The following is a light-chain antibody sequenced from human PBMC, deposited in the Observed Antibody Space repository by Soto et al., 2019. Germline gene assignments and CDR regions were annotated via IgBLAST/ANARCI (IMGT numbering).Light chain of an antibody. CDR1: QGLVFSDGNTY. Sequence: DGVMSQSPLSLPVTLGQPASMSCSSSQGLVFSDGNTYLNWFHQRPGQSPRRLIYKVSYRDSGVPERFRGSGSGTDFTLKITRVEAEDVGVYYCMQGTHWPRKFGQGTKVDI. J-gene: IGKJ1*01. CDR3: MQGTHWPRK. CDR2: KVS. V-gene: IGKV2-30*01.